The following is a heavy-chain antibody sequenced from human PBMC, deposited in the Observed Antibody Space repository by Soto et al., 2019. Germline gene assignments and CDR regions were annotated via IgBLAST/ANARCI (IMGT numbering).Heavy chain of an antibody. CDR2: ISAYNGNA. D-gene: IGHD1-26*01. V-gene: IGHV1-18*01. CDR1: GYTFTSYG. J-gene: IGHJ4*02. CDR3: ARDRGSYALDY. Sequence: QVQLVQSGAEVKKPGASVKVSCKASGYTFTSYGVIWGRQAPGQGVEWMGGISAYNGNANYAQKLQGKVTMTTDTSTSTAYMELRSLNSDDTAVYYCARDRGSYALDYWGQGTLVTVSS.